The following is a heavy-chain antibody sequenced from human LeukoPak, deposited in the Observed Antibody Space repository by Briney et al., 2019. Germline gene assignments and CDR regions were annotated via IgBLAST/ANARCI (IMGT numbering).Heavy chain of an antibody. Sequence: PGGSLRLSCAASGFTFSSYAMTWVRQAPGKGLEWVSVISDSGSTTYYADSVKGRFTISRDKNTLYLQMNSLRAEDTAVYYCARGGRYCDYWGQGTPVTVSS. V-gene: IGHV3-23*01. J-gene: IGHJ4*02. CDR1: GFTFSSYA. D-gene: IGHD1-26*01. CDR2: ISDSGSTT. CDR3: ARGGRYCDY.